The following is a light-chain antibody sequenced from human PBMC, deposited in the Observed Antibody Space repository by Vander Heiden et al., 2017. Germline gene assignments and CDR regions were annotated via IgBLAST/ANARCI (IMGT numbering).Light chain of an antibody. J-gene: IGKJ4*01. CDR3: QQDDNLPLT. CDR1: QDISNY. Sequence: DIQMTQSPSSLSASVGDRVTITSQASQDISNYLNWYQQKPGQAPKLLIYEASNLETGVPARFSGSGSGTDFTFTISSLQPEDMAIYYCQQDDNLPLTFGGGTKVEIK. CDR2: EAS. V-gene: IGKV1-33*01.